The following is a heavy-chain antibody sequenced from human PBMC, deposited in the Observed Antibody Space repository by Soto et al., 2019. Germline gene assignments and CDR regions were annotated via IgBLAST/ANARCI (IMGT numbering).Heavy chain of an antibody. CDR1: GYTFTSYA. J-gene: IGHJ4*02. CDR3: ASSRCSGGSCYTRPADY. Sequence: ASVKDSCKASGYTFTSYAMHWVRQAPGQRLEWMGWINAGNGNTKYSQKFQGRVTITRDTSASTAYMELSSLRSEDTAVYYCASSRCSGGSCYTRPADYWGQGTLVTVSS. D-gene: IGHD2-15*01. V-gene: IGHV1-3*01. CDR2: INAGNGNT.